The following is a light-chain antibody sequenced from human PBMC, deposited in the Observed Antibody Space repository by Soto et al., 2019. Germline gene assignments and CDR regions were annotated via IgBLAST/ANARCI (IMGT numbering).Light chain of an antibody. CDR1: SSDVGGYNY. Sequence: QSALTQPPSASGSPGQSVTISCTGTSSDVGGYNYVSWYQQHPGKAPKLMIYEVTKRPSGVPDRFSGSKSGNTASLTVSGLQAEDEAEYYCSSYAGNNAVLFGGGTKLTVL. J-gene: IGLJ2*01. CDR2: EVT. CDR3: SSYAGNNAVL. V-gene: IGLV2-8*01.